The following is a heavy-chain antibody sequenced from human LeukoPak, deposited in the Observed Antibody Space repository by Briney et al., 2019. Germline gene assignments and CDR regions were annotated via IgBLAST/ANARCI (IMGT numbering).Heavy chain of an antibody. CDR2: IYHSGST. D-gene: IGHD3-10*01. V-gene: IGHV4-30-2*01. CDR3: ARRTGGPGSYWPPDI. J-gene: IGHJ3*02. Sequence: SQTLSLTCAVSGGSISSGGYSWSWIRQPPGKGLEWIGYIYHSGSTYYNPSLKSRVTISVDRSKNQFSLKLSSVTAADTAVYYCARRTGGPGSYWPPDIWGQGTMVTVSS. CDR1: GGSISSGGYS.